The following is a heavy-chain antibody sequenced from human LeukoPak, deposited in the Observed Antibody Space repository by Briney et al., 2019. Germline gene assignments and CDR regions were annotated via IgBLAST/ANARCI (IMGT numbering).Heavy chain of an antibody. CDR1: GFTFSSYA. Sequence: SGGSLRLSCAASGFTFSSYAMSWVRQAPGKGLEWVSAISGSGGSTYYADSVKGRFTISRDNSKNTLYLQMNSLRAEDTAVYYCAKSAAGHPLPYYFDYWGQGTLVTVSS. D-gene: IGHD6-25*01. CDR2: ISGSGGST. V-gene: IGHV3-23*01. CDR3: AKSAAGHPLPYYFDY. J-gene: IGHJ4*02.